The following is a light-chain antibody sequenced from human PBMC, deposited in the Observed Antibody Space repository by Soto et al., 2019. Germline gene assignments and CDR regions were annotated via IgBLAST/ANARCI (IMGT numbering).Light chain of an antibody. V-gene: IGKV3-15*01. CDR2: GAS. Sequence: EIVMTQSPATLSVSPGERATLSCRASQSVSSNLAWYQQEPGQAPRLLIHGASTRATGIPARFSGSGSGTEFTLTISSLQSEDFAVYYCQQYNEWPPVTFGGGTK. CDR3: QQYNEWPPVT. CDR1: QSVSSN. J-gene: IGKJ4*01.